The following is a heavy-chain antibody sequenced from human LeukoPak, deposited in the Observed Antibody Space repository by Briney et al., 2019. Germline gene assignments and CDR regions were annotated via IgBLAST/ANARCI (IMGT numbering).Heavy chain of an antibody. CDR3: ARDREGSSGWYNKGDY. J-gene: IGHJ4*02. Sequence: ASVKVSCKASGYTFTSYGISWVRQAPGQGLEWVGWISAYNGNTNYAQKLQGRVTMTTDTSTSTAYMELRSLRSDDTAVYYCARDREGSSGWYNKGDYWGQGTLVTVSS. D-gene: IGHD6-19*01. CDR1: GYTFTSYG. V-gene: IGHV1-18*01. CDR2: ISAYNGNT.